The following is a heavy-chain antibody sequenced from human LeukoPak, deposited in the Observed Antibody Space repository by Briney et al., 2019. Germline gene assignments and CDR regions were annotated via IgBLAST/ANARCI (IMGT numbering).Heavy chain of an antibody. CDR2: ISSSSSTI. D-gene: IGHD5-24*01. CDR1: GFTFSSYS. J-gene: IGHJ4*02. Sequence: GGSLRLSCAASGFTFSSYSTNWVRQAPGKGLEWVSYISSSSSTIYYADSVKGRFTISRDNAKNSLYLQMNSLRAEDTAVYYCASLEMATTIWGYYFDYWGQGTLVTVSS. CDR3: ASLEMATTIWGYYFDY. V-gene: IGHV3-48*01.